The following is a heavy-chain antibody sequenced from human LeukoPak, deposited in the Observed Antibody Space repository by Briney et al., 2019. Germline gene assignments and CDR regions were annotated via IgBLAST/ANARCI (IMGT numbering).Heavy chain of an antibody. CDR2: ISTSSSYI. D-gene: IGHD2-2*01. Sequence: GGSLRLSCAASGFTFSSYSMNWVRQAPGKGLVWVASISTSSSYIYYSDSVRRRFTISRDNAKNSLYLQMHSLRAEDTAVYYCARGTDVIPATHTPIDYWGQGTLVTVSS. CDR1: GFTFSSYS. J-gene: IGHJ4*02. CDR3: ARGTDVIPATHTPIDY. V-gene: IGHV3-21*01.